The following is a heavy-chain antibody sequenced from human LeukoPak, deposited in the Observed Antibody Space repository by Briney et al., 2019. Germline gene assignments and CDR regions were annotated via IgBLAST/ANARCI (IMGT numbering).Heavy chain of an antibody. V-gene: IGHV4-4*07. D-gene: IGHD4-17*01. J-gene: IGHJ4*02. CDR2: VYSSGNT. CDR1: SGSISSSY. CDR3: AALYGDQNVNADY. Sequence: PSETLSLTCSVSSGSISSSYWTWIRQPAGKGLEWVGRVYSSGNTNYNPSLKSRVTMPVDTSKNHFSLKLTSVTAADTAVYYCAALYGDQNVNADYWGQGTLVTVSS.